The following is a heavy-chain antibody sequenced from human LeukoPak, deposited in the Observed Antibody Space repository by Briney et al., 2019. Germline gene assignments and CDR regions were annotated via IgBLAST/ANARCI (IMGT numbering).Heavy chain of an antibody. CDR3: AKDPNGDYIGAFDS. J-gene: IGHJ3*02. V-gene: IGHV3-23*01. Sequence: QPGRSLRLSCTDSGFTFGDYAMRWVRQAPGRGLEWVSSITISSGTTYYVDSVKGRFTISRDNSKNTLYLQMNSLRAEDTAIYYCAKDPNGDYIGAFDSWGQGTLVTVSS. CDR1: GFTFGDYA. D-gene: IGHD2-8*01. CDR2: ITISSGTT.